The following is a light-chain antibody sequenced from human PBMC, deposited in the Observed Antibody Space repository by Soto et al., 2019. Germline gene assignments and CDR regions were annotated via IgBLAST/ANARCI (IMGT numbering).Light chain of an antibody. Sequence: DIQMTQSPSTLSASVGDRVTITCRASKSVDTCLAWYQQKPGKAPHLLIYKASSLETGVPSRFSGSGSVTEFTLTIGSLQPDEFATEYCQQFYRYPWTFGQGTKVEIK. CDR2: KAS. V-gene: IGKV1-5*03. CDR1: KSVDTC. J-gene: IGKJ1*01. CDR3: QQFYRYPWT.